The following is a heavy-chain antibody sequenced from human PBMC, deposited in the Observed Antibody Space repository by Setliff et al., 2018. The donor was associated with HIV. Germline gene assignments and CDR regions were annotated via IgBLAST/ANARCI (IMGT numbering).Heavy chain of an antibody. CDR3: ARGGKWLAFDY. J-gene: IGHJ4*02. CDR1: GGSFSGYY. Sequence: PSETLSLTCAVYGGSFSGYYWSWIRQPPGKGLEWIGEITHRGITDYNPSLKSRVTISVDTSKNQFSLKVTSVTAADTAVYYCARGGKWLAFDYWGQGTLVTVSS. CDR2: ITHRGIT. V-gene: IGHV4-34*01. D-gene: IGHD6-19*01.